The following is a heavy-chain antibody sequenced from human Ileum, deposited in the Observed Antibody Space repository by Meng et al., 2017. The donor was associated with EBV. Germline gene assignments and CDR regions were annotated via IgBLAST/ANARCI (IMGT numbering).Heavy chain of an antibody. V-gene: IGHV4-39*01. CDR2: ICYTDYT. J-gene: IGHJ4*02. CDR1: GRSSISRNYC. D-gene: IGHD4-17*01. CDR3: AMGPDYAKTGY. Sequence: HVLFRPRKPLSLTGRVPGRSSISRNYCGCWTRQPPGKGLEWIQSICYTDYTYYNPSLKSRVTISADKSKNQFSLRLNSLTAADTAVYYCAMGPDYAKTGYWGQGTLVTVSS.